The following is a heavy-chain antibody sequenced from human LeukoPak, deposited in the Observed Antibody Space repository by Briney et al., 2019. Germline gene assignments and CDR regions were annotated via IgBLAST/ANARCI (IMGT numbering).Heavy chain of an antibody. V-gene: IGHV1-8*01. CDR1: GYTFTSYD. CDR2: MNPNSGNT. CDR3: ARGRIAARPGGYNWFDP. Sequence: ASVKVSCKASGYTFTSYDINWVRQAPGQGLEWMGWMNPNSGNTGYAQKFQGRVTTTRNTSISTAYMELSSLRSEDTAVYYCARGRIAARPGGYNWFDPWGQGTLVTVSS. D-gene: IGHD6-6*01. J-gene: IGHJ5*02.